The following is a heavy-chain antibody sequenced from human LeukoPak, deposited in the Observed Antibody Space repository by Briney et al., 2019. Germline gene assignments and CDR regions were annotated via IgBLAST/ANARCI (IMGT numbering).Heavy chain of an antibody. CDR2: ISGSGGST. J-gene: IGHJ4*02. CDR1: GFTFSNAW. D-gene: IGHD6-13*01. CDR3: AKDVDLRPGIAAAGTPPFDY. V-gene: IGHV3-23*01. Sequence: GGSLRLSCAASGFTFSNAWMSWVRQAPGEGLEWVSGISGSGGSTYYADSVKGRFTISRDNSKNTLYLQMNSLRAEDTAVYYCAKDVDLRPGIAAAGTPPFDYWGQGTLVTVSS.